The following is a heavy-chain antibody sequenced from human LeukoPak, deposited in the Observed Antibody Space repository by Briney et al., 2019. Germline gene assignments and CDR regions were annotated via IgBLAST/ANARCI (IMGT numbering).Heavy chain of an antibody. CDR1: TSSNYY. V-gene: IGHV3-11*06. D-gene: IGHD5-18*01. Sequence: TSSNYYWGWIRQPPGKGLEWVSSISSTSKYIYYADSVKGRFTISRDNAKNSLFLQMNNLRVDDSAVYYCAREYTAMAYDYWGQGNLVTVSS. CDR3: AREYTAMAYDY. CDR2: ISSTSKYI. J-gene: IGHJ4*02.